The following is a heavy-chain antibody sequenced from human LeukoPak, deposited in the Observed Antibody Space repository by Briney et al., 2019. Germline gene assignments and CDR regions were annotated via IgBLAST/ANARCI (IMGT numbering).Heavy chain of an antibody. CDR2: IYYSGST. J-gene: IGHJ4*02. D-gene: IGHD2-2*01. CDR1: GGSISSGGYY. V-gene: IGHV4-31*03. CDR3: ARGGRAAIGY. Sequence: ASQTLSLTCTVSGGSISSGGYYWSWIRQHPGKGLEWIGYIYYSGSTYYNPSLKSRVTISVDTSKNQFSLRLSSVTAADTAVYYCARGGRAAIGYWGQGTLVTVSS.